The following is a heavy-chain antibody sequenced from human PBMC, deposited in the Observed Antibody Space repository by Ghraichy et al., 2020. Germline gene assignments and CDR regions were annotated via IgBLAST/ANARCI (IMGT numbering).Heavy chain of an antibody. Sequence: GASLRLSCAASGFIFSSYAMSWVRQAPGKGLEWVSGISGSGHSTYYADSVKGRFTISRDNSKTTLYLQMNNLGAEDTAVYYCAKEFSYGCRSSCYGMDVWGQGTTVTVSS. J-gene: IGHJ6*02. V-gene: IGHV3-23*01. D-gene: IGHD6-13*01. CDR2: ISGSGHST. CDR3: AKEFSYGCRSSCYGMDV. CDR1: GFIFSSYA.